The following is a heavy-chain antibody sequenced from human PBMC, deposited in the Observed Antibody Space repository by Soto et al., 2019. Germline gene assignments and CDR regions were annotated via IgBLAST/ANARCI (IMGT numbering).Heavy chain of an antibody. V-gene: IGHV1-3*01. CDR2: INAGNGNT. D-gene: IGHD1-20*01. J-gene: IGHJ4*02. CDR3: ASGPRITGTGGGYFDY. CDR1: GYTFTSYA. Sequence: QVQLVQSGAEVKKPGASVKVSCKASGYTFTSYAMHWVRQAPGQRLEWMGWINAGNGNTKYSQKFQGRVTITRDTSASTAYMELSSLRSEDTAVYYCASGPRITGTGGGYFDYWGQGTLVTVSS.